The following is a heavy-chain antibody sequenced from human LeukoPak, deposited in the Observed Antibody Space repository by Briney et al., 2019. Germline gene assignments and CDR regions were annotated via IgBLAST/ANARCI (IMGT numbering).Heavy chain of an antibody. D-gene: IGHD7-27*01. CDR3: ARAPGDGYYYYGMDV. CDR2: IIPILGIA. CDR1: GGTFSSYA. V-gene: IGHV1-69*04. Sequence: SVKVSCKASGGTFSSYAISWVRQAPGQGLEWMGRIIPILGIANYAQKFQGRVTITADKPTSTAYMELSSLRSEDTAVYYCARAPGDGYYYYGMDVWGQGTTVTVSS. J-gene: IGHJ6*02.